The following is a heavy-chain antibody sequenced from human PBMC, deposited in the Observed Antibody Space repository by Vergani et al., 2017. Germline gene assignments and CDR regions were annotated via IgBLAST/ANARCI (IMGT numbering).Heavy chain of an antibody. Sequence: EVQLLESGGGLVQPGGSLRLSCAASGFTFSSYAMSWVRQAPGKGLEWVSAISGSGGSTYYADSVKGRFTISADKSISTAYLQWSSLKASDTAMYYCARIHQYSSSWGFDYWGQGTLVTVSS. CDR2: ISGSGGST. D-gene: IGHD6-13*01. J-gene: IGHJ4*02. V-gene: IGHV3-23*01. CDR3: ARIHQYSSSWGFDY. CDR1: GFTFSSYA.